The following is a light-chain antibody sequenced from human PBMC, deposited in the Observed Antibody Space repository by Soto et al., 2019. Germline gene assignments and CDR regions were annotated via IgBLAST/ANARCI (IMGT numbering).Light chain of an antibody. V-gene: IGKV1-33*01. CDR3: QQCDDLPLT. CDR1: QDISNY. Sequence: DIQMTQSPSSLSASVGDRVTITCQASQDISNYLNWYQQKPGKAPMLLISDASNLETGVPSRFSGSGAGTEFNFTISSLQPEDIATYFCQQCDDLPLTFGGGTKVEI. J-gene: IGKJ4*01. CDR2: DAS.